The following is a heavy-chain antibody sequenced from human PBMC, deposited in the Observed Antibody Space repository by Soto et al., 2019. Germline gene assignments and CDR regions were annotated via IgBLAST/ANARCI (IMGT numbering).Heavy chain of an antibody. CDR1: GFTFSSYE. CDR2: ISSSGSTI. Sequence: GGSLRLSCAASGFTFSSYEMNWVRQAPGKGLEWVSYISSSGSTIYYADSVKGRFTISRDNAKNSLYLQMNSLRAEDTAVYYCARDMAYSSSWYLGSWFDPGGQGTLVTVSS. J-gene: IGHJ5*02. V-gene: IGHV3-48*03. D-gene: IGHD6-13*01. CDR3: ARDMAYSSSWYLGSWFDP.